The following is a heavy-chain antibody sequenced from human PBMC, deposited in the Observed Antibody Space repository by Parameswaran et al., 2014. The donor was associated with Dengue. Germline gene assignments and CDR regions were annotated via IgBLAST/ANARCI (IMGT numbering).Heavy chain of an antibody. Sequence: VRQMPGKGLEWMGIIYPGDSDTRYSPSFQGQVTISADKSISTAYLQWSSLKASDTAMYYCARQAEQNNKENYGDLDYWGQGTLVTVSS. V-gene: IGHV5-51*01. CDR2: IYPGDSDT. D-gene: IGHD4-17*01. J-gene: IGHJ4*02. CDR3: ARQAEQNNKENYGDLDY.